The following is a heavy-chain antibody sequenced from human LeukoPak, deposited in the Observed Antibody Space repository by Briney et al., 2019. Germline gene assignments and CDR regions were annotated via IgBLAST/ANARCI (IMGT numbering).Heavy chain of an antibody. J-gene: IGHJ4*02. CDR3: ARAGGDGYNYGVLGY. V-gene: IGHV1-2*02. CDR2: INPNSGGT. Sequence: ASVTVSCKASGYTFTGYYMHWVRQAPGQGLEWMGWINPNSGGTNYAQKFQGRVTMTRDTSISTAYMELSRLRSDDTAVYYCARAGGDGYNYGVLGYWGQGTLVTVSS. CDR1: GYTFTGYY. D-gene: IGHD5-24*01.